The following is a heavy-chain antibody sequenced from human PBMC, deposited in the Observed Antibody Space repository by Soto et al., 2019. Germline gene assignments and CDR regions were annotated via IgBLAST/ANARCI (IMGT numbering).Heavy chain of an antibody. D-gene: IGHD3-22*01. Sequence: SETLSLTCTVSGGSISSYYWSWIRQPPGKGLEWIGEIHCSGSTNYNPSLQSRVTISLDTSKNQFSLKLNSVTAADTALYYCATRGGGYYPLYLDNWGRGTLVTVSS. CDR1: GGSISSYY. CDR2: IHCSGST. J-gene: IGHJ4*02. V-gene: IGHV4-59*12. CDR3: ATRGGGYYPLYLDN.